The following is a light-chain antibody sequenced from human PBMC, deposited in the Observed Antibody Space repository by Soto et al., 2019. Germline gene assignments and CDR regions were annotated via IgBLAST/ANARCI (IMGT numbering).Light chain of an antibody. V-gene: IGLV2-14*01. J-gene: IGLJ2*01. CDR3: SSYTSSSTLV. Sequence: QSALTQPASVSESPGQSITSSCTGTSSDVGGYNYVSWYQQHPGKAPKLMIYDASNRPSGVSNRFSGSKSGNTASLTISGLQAEDEADYYCSSYTSSSTLVFGGGTNLTVL. CDR2: DAS. CDR1: SSDVGGYNY.